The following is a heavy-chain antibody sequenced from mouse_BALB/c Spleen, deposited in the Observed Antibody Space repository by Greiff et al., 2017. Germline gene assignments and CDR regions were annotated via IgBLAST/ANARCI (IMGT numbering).Heavy chain of an antibody. J-gene: IGHJ3*01. CDR3: ARAGGSSGLLAY. Sequence: VQLQESGPGLVAPSQSLSITCTVSGFSLTSYGVHWVRQPPGKGLEWLGVIWAGGSTNYNSALMSRLSISKDNSKGQVFLKMNSLQTDDTAMYYCARAGGSSGLLAYWGQGTLVTVSA. V-gene: IGHV2-9*02. CDR2: IWAGGST. CDR1: GFSLTSYG. D-gene: IGHD3-1*01.